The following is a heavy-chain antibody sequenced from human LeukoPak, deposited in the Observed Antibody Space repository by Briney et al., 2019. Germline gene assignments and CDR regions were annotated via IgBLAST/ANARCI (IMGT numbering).Heavy chain of an antibody. CDR2: IISNSGTI. V-gene: IGHV3-21*01. CDR1: GFAFSTYS. CDR3: ARVRAGGTYGAGPFDI. D-gene: IGHD1-26*01. Sequence: GDSLRLSCAASGFAFSTYSMNWVRQFPGRGLEWVSSIISNSGTIYYADSVKGRFTISRDNGKNSLFLRMNSLRAEDTAVYYCARVRAGGTYGAGPFDIWGQGTMVTVSS. J-gene: IGHJ3*02.